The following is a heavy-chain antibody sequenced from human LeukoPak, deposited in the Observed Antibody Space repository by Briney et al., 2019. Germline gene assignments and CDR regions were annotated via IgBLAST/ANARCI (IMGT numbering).Heavy chain of an antibody. V-gene: IGHV4-34*01. CDR2: IYYGGST. CDR3: ARHYGP. CDR1: GESFSGYY. D-gene: IGHD3-16*01. J-gene: IGHJ4*02. Sequence: SETLSLTCAVYGESFSGYYWSWIRQPPGKGLEWIGSIYYGGSTYYNPSLKSRVTISVDTSKNQFSLKLSSVTAADTAVYYCARHYGPWGQGTLVTVSS.